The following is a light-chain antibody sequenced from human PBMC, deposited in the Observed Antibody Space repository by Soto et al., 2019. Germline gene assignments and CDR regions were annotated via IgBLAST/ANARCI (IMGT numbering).Light chain of an antibody. Sequence: DIVMTQSPDSLAVSLGERATINCKSSQSVLYSSNNKNYLAWYQQKPGQPPKLLIYWASTRESVVPDRFSGSGSVTDFTLTISSLQAEDVAVYYCQQYYCTPYTFGQGTKLEIK. CDR3: QQYYCTPYT. CDR1: QSVLYSSNNKNY. J-gene: IGKJ2*01. V-gene: IGKV4-1*01. CDR2: WAS.